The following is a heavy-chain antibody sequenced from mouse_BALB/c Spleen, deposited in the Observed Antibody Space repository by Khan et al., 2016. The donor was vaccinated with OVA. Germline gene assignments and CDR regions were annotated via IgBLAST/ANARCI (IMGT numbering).Heavy chain of an antibody. CDR2: ITVTSDNSGA. D-gene: IGHD1-1*01. V-gene: IGHV13-2*02. J-gene: IGHJ2*01. Sequence: VQLVETGGGLVRPGNSLKLSCVTSGFTFSYYRMHWLRQFPGKRLEWIAVITVTSDNSGANYAESVKGRFTISRDASKSSVYLQLNRLRDEDSATYYCSRGGFYYGTPFDYWGQGTTLTVSS. CDR1: GFTFSYYR. CDR3: SRGGFYYGTPFDY.